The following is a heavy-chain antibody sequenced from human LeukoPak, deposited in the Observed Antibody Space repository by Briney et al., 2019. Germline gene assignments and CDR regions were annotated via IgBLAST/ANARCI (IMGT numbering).Heavy chain of an antibody. CDR2: IYYSGST. CDR3: ARVKSGIAAAVDY. Sequence: SETLSLTCTVSGGSISSYYWSWIRQPPGKGLEWIGYIYYSGSTNYNPSLKSRVTISVDTSKNQLSLKLSSVTAADTAVYYCARVKSGIAAAVDYWGQGTLVTVSS. D-gene: IGHD6-13*01. J-gene: IGHJ4*02. V-gene: IGHV4-59*01. CDR1: GGSISSYY.